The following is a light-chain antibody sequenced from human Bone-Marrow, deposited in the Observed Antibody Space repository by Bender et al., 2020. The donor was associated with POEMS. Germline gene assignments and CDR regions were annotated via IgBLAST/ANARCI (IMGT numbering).Light chain of an antibody. Sequence: QSALTQPASVSGSPGQSITISCTGTSSDVGGYNYVSWYQQHPGKAPRLMIYDVSNRPSGVSNRFSGSKSGNTASLTISGLQAEDEADYYCSSYAGINSFYVFGTGTRVTVL. CDR2: DVS. CDR1: SSDVGGYNY. J-gene: IGLJ1*01. CDR3: SSYAGINSFYV. V-gene: IGLV2-14*01.